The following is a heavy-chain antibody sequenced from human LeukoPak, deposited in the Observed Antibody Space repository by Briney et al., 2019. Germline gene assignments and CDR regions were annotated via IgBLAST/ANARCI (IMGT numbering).Heavy chain of an antibody. V-gene: IGHV3-11*06. J-gene: IGHJ6*02. Sequence: GGSLRLSCAASGSTFSDYYMSLSRQAPGKGLEWVSYISSSSSYTNYADSVKGRFTISRDNAKNSLYLQMNSLRAEDTRVYYCARRSVSAYGMDVWGQGTTVTVSS. D-gene: IGHD6-25*01. CDR2: ISSSSSYT. CDR1: GSTFSDYY. CDR3: ARRSVSAYGMDV.